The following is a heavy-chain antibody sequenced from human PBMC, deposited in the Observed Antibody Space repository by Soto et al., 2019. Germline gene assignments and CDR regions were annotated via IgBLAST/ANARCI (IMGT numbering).Heavy chain of an antibody. D-gene: IGHD4-17*01. Sequence: GGSLRLSCAASGFTFSSYAMHWVRQAPGKGLEYVSAISSNGGSTYYANSVKGRFTISRDNSKNTLYLQMGSLRAEDMAVYYCARVSDYGAPKGGFDYWGQGTLVTVSS. V-gene: IGHV3-64*01. CDR3: ARVSDYGAPKGGFDY. J-gene: IGHJ4*02. CDR2: ISSNGGST. CDR1: GFTFSSYA.